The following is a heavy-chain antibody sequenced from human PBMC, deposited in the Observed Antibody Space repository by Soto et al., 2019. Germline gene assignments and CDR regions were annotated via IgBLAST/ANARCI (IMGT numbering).Heavy chain of an antibody. CDR3: AKEGYSIGWKTQDSYYYYYGMDV. CDR2: ISGSGGST. D-gene: IGHD6-19*01. J-gene: IGHJ6*02. Sequence: PGGSLRLSCAASGFTFSSYAMSWVRQAPGKGLEWVSAISGSGGSTYYADSVKGRFTISRDNSKNTLYLQMNSLRAEDTAVYYCAKEGYSIGWKTQDSYYYYYGMDVWGQGTTVTVSS. V-gene: IGHV3-23*01. CDR1: GFTFSSYA.